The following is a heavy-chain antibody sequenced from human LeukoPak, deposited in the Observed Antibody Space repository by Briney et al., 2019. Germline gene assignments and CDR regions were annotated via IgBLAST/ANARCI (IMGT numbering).Heavy chain of an antibody. V-gene: IGHV3-7*01. J-gene: IGHJ6*02. Sequence: GRSRRLSCAVYAFTSSSIWMSWVRQAPGKGRGWEAKIMQDVSETYYVDSVKGRFTISRDNAKNSLYLQMNSLRAEDTAVYYCARDDSSGWSLYYYYYYGMDVWGQGTTVTVSS. CDR2: IMQDVSET. CDR3: ARDDSSGWSLYYYYYYGMDV. D-gene: IGHD6-19*01. CDR1: AFTSSSIW.